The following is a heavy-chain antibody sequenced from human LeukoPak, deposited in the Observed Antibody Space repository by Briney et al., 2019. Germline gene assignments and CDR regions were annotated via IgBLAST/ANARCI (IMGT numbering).Heavy chain of an antibody. D-gene: IGHD3-9*01. Sequence: GGSLRLSCAASGFTFSSYSMNWVRQAPGKGLDWVSYITGSGSTIYYADSVRGRFTISRDNAKKSLYLQMNSLRAEDTAVYYCARGLTYYDILTGFHDRLDYFDYWGQGTLVTVSS. CDR2: ITGSGSTI. V-gene: IGHV3-48*04. CDR1: GFTFSSYS. CDR3: ARGLTYYDILTGFHDRLDYFDY. J-gene: IGHJ4*02.